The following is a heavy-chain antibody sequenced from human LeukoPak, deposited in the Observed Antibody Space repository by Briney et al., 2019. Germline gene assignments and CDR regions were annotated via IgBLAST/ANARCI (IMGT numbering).Heavy chain of an antibody. J-gene: IGHJ4*02. CDR2: IWYDGSNK. D-gene: IGHD1-1*01. V-gene: IGHV3-33*06. CDR3: AKTRNQQEMATAYFDY. Sequence: PGGSLRLSCAASGFTLNYYGMHWVRQAPGKGLEWVAVIWYDGSNKYYADSVKGRFTISSDNPRHTLYLQMNNLRAEDTAVYFCAKTRNQQEMATAYFDYWGQGTLVTVSS. CDR1: GFTLNYYG.